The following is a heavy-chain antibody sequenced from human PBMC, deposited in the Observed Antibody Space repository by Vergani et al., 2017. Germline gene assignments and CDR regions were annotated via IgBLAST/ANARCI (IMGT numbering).Heavy chain of an antibody. Sequence: QVQLVQSGAEVKKPGASVKVSCKASGYTFTGYYMHWVRQAPGQGLEWMGWINPIFGTANYAQKFQGRVTITADESTSTAYMELSSLRSEDTAVYYCARDRLAAAGTPLDYWGQGTLVTVSS. V-gene: IGHV1-69*01. CDR3: ARDRLAAAGTPLDY. D-gene: IGHD6-13*01. CDR2: INPIFGTA. CDR1: GYTFTGYY. J-gene: IGHJ4*02.